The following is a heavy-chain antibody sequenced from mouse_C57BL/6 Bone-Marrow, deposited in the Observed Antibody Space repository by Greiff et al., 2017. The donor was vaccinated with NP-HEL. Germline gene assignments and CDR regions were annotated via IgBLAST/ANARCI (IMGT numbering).Heavy chain of an antibody. CDR2: IYPGDGDT. J-gene: IGHJ4*01. CDR3: ARTSMDY. V-gene: IGHV1-82*01. Sequence: VKLLESGPELVKPGASVKISCKASGYAFSSSWMNWVKQRPGKGLEWIGRIYPGDGDTNYNGKFKGKATLTAEKSTSTAYMQLSSLTSEDSAVYFCARTSMDYWGQGTSVTVSS. CDR1: GYAFSSSW.